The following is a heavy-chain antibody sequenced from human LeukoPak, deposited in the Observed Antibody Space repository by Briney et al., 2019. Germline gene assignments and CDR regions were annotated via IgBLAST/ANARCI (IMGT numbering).Heavy chain of an antibody. Sequence: SETLSLTCAVYGGSFSGYYWSWIRQPPGKGLEWTGEINHSGSTNYNPSLKSRVTISVDTSKNQFSLKLSSVTAADTAVYYCARTPIVGAYYDYWGQGTLVTVSS. V-gene: IGHV4-34*01. J-gene: IGHJ4*02. CDR2: INHSGST. CDR1: GGSFSGYY. CDR3: ARTPIVGAYYDY. D-gene: IGHD1-26*01.